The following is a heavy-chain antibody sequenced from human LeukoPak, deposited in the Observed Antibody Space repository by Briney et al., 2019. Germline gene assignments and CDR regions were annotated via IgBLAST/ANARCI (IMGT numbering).Heavy chain of an antibody. J-gene: IGHJ6*02. CDR3: ARGRGIYGMDV. CDR2: MNPNSANT. V-gene: IGHV1-8*01. D-gene: IGHD1-26*01. CDR1: GYTFTTYD. Sequence: ASVRVSCKASGYTFTTYDINWVRQATGQGLEWMGWMNPNSANTGYAQKFQGRVTMTRNTSISTAYMELSSLRSEDTAVYYCARGRGIYGMDVWGQGTTVTVSS.